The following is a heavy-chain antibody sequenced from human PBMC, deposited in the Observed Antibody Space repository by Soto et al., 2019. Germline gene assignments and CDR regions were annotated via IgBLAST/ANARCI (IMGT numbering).Heavy chain of an antibody. CDR1: GFTFSSYA. D-gene: IGHD3-3*01. V-gene: IGHV3-23*01. Sequence: GGSLRLSCAASGFTFSSYAMSWVRQAPGKGLEWVSAISGRGDSTYYADSVKGRFTISRDNSRNTLYLQMNSLRAEDTAVYYCAKDPYFDFWSGYYYFDYWGQGTLVTVSS. CDR2: ISGRGDST. J-gene: IGHJ4*02. CDR3: AKDPYFDFWSGYYYFDY.